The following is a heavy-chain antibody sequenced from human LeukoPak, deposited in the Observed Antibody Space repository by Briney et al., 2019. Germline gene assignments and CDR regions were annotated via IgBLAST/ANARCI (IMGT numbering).Heavy chain of an antibody. CDR2: CYSSGNA. CDR3: ARALRYSASY. Sequence: SQTLSLTCTVSGGSLDLGSYYWTWVRQPPGKGLEWIGHCYSSGNAIARYNPSLESRVTVSLDTSKNQFSLKLTSVTAADTAVYYCARALRYSASYWGQGTLVTVSS. D-gene: IGHD2-21*01. V-gene: IGHV4-61*09. J-gene: IGHJ4*02. CDR1: GGSLDLGSYY.